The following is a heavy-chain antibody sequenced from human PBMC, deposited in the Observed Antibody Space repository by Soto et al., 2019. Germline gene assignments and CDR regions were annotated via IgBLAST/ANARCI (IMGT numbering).Heavy chain of an antibody. D-gene: IGHD3-3*01. CDR3: ARHDSTFWSGYYGMNFDY. CDR1: GGSISSYY. Sequence: PSETLSLTCTVSGGSISSYYWSWIRQPPGKGLEWSGYIYYSGSTNYNPSLKSRVTISVDTSKNQFSLKLSSVTAADTAVYYCARHDSTFWSGYYGMNFDYWGQGTLVTVSS. J-gene: IGHJ4*02. CDR2: IYYSGST. V-gene: IGHV4-59*08.